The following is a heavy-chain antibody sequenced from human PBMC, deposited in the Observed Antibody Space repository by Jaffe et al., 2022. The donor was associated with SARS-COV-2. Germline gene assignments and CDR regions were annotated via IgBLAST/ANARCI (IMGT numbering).Heavy chain of an antibody. CDR3: ARYFDVLSPLCRLDY. CDR1: GFTFGSFW. Sequence: EVWLVQSGGDLVQPGGSLRLSCGASGFTFGSFWMTWVRQAPGKGLEWVASIKEDGSETFYVDSVKGRFTISRDSARNSLYLQMNSLRAEDTAVYYCARYFDVLSPLCRLDYWGQGALVTVSS. D-gene: IGHD3-9*01. J-gene: IGHJ4*02. CDR2: IKEDGSET. V-gene: IGHV3-7*01.